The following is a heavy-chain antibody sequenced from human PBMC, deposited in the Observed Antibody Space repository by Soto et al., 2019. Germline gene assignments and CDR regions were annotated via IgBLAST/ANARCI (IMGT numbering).Heavy chain of an antibody. V-gene: IGHV3-30*18. CDR3: AKDDTAMGYYYGMDV. Sequence: GGSLRLSCAASGFTFSSYGMHWVRQAPGKGLEWVAVISYDGSNKYYADSVKGRFTISRDNSKNTLYLQMNSLRAEDTAVYYCAKDDTAMGYYYGMDVWGQGTTVTVSS. CDR2: ISYDGSNK. D-gene: IGHD5-18*01. CDR1: GFTFSSYG. J-gene: IGHJ6*02.